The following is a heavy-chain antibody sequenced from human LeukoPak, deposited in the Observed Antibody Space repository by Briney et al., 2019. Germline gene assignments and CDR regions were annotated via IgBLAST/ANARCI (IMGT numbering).Heavy chain of an antibody. CDR2: IKQDGSEK. J-gene: IGHJ6*02. CDR1: GFTFSTYW. Sequence: GGSLRLSCAASGFTFSTYWMDWVRQAPGKGLERVANIKQDGSEKHYVDSVKGRFTISRDNAKNSLYLQMHSLRPGDTAVYYCARYCGGDCYGMDVWGQGTTVTVSS. CDR3: ARYCGGDCYGMDV. D-gene: IGHD2-21*01. V-gene: IGHV3-7*01.